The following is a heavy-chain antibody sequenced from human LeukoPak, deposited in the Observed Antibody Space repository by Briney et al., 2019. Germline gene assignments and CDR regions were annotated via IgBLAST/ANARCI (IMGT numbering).Heavy chain of an antibody. D-gene: IGHD5-12*01. J-gene: IGHJ4*02. V-gene: IGHV3-30-3*01. CDR1: GFTFRSYA. CDR3: ARRRDDYRQYYFDH. Sequence: GGSLRLSCAASGFTFRSYAMHWVRQAPGKGLEWVALIVFDGSNKDYADSVTGRFTISGDNPKNTLYLQMNSLRPEDTAVYYCARRRDDYRQYYFDHWGQGTLVTVSS. CDR2: IVFDGSNK.